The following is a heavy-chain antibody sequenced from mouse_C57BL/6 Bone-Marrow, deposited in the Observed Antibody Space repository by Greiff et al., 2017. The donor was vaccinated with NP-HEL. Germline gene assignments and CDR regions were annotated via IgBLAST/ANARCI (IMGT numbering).Heavy chain of an antibody. CDR3: AKGFYYGNYGYYYAMDY. D-gene: IGHD2-1*01. CDR1: GFTFSDYG. CDR2: ISSGSSTI. V-gene: IGHV5-17*01. J-gene: IGHJ4*01. Sequence: EVQVVESGGGLVKPGGSLKLSCAASGFTFSDYGMHWVRQAPEKGLEWVAYISSGSSTIYYADTVKGRFTISRDNAKNTLFLQMTSLRSEDTAMYYCAKGFYYGNYGYYYAMDYWGQGTSVTVSS.